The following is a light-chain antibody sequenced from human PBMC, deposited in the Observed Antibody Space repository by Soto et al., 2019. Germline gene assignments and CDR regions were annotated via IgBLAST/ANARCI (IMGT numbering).Light chain of an antibody. J-gene: IGKJ3*01. CDR1: QSVSSY. Sequence: EIVLTQSPATLSLSPGERATLSCRASQSVSSYLAWYQQKPGQAPRLLIYDASNRATGIPARFSGSGSGTDFTLTINSLEPEDFAVYYCQQRSNWPVTFGPGTKVDIK. CDR3: QQRSNWPVT. V-gene: IGKV3-11*01. CDR2: DAS.